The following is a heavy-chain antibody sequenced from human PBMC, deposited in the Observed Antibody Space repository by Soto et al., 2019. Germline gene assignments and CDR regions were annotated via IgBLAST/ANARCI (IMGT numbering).Heavy chain of an antibody. V-gene: IGHV1-8*01. D-gene: IGHD3-10*01. J-gene: IGHJ4*02. Sequence: ASVKVSCKASGYTFTSYDINWVRQATGQGLEWMGWMNPNSGNTGYAQKFQGRVTMTRNTSIGTAYMELSSLRSEDTAVYYCARGWRKRGKGDYWGQGTLVTVSS. CDR3: ARGWRKRGKGDY. CDR2: MNPNSGNT. CDR1: GYTFTSYD.